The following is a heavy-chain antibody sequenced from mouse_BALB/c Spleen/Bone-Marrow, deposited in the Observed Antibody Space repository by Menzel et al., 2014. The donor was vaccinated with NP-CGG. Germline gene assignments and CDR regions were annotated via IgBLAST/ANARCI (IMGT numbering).Heavy chain of an antibody. CDR1: GFTFRSFG. D-gene: IGHD4-1*01. J-gene: IGHJ2*01. CDR3: TRGGNWDDFDY. CDR2: ISSDSSAV. Sequence: EVHLVESGGGLVQPGGSRKLSCAASGFTFRSFGMHWVRQAPEKGLEWVAYISSDSSAVYYADTVKGRFTISRDNPKNTLFLQMTSLRSEDTAMYYCTRGGNWDDFDYWGQGTTLTVSS. V-gene: IGHV5-17*02.